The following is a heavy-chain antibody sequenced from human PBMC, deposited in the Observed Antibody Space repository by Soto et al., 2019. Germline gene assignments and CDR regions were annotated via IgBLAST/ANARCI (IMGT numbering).Heavy chain of an antibody. V-gene: IGHV1-8*01. D-gene: IGHD3-22*01. CDR3: AREKSSGYYYDY. Sequence: QVQLVQSGAEVKKPGASVKVSCKASGYTFTSYDINWVRQATGQGLEWMGWMNPNSGNTAYAQKFQGRVTMTRNTSISTAYMEMSSQRSEDTAVYSCAREKSSGYYYDYWGQGTLVTVSS. CDR1: GYTFTSYD. CDR2: MNPNSGNT. J-gene: IGHJ4*02.